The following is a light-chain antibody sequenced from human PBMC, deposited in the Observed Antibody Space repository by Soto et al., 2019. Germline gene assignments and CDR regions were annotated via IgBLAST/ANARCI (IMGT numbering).Light chain of an antibody. CDR1: SSDVGGYNY. Sequence: QSALTQPASVSGSPGQSITISCTGTSSDVGGYNYVSWYQQHPGKAPKLMIYEVTNRPSGVSNRFSGSKSGNTASLTISGLQAEDEADYYCSSYTSRSNLVFGHGTKVTVL. V-gene: IGLV2-14*01. J-gene: IGLJ1*01. CDR2: EVT. CDR3: SSYTSRSNLV.